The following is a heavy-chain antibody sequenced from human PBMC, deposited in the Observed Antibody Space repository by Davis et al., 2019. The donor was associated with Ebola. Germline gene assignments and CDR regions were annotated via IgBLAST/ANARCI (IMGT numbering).Heavy chain of an antibody. J-gene: IGHJ4*02. V-gene: IGHV1-2*04. CDR1: GYSFTGSTYY. Sequence: AASVKVSCKASGYSFTGSTYYRLHWVRRAPGRGLEWLGWINPNTGATNYAQKFQDWVTMTRDTSINTAYMELSRLRSDDTAVFYCARGTRVIGSTRGATDYWGQGTLVTVSS. CDR2: INPNTGAT. CDR3: ARGTRVIGSTRGATDY. D-gene: IGHD1-1*01.